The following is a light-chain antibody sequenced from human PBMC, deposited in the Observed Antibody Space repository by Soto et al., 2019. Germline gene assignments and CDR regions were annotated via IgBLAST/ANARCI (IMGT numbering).Light chain of an antibody. CDR3: LSYTGGSTDVV. J-gene: IGLJ2*01. CDR1: SSDVATYNY. Sequence: QSTSVSGSPGQSITISCTGTSSDVATYNYVSWYQQHPGKGPKLLIYAVTNRPSGVSNRFSGSKSGNTASLTISGLQAEDEADYYCLSYTGGSTDVVFGGGTKLTV. CDR2: AVT. V-gene: IGLV2-14*01.